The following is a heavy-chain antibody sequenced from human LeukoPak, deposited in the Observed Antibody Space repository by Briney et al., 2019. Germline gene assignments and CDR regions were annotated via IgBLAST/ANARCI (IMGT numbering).Heavy chain of an antibody. Sequence: PGGSLRLSCAASGFTFDDYAMHWVRQAPGKGLEWVSGISWNSGSIGYADSVKGRFTISRDNAKNSLYLQMNSLRAEDTAVYYCARRVRNYFDYWGQGTLVTVSS. CDR1: GFTFDDYA. CDR2: ISWNSGSI. CDR3: ARRVRNYFDY. V-gene: IGHV3-9*01. J-gene: IGHJ4*02. D-gene: IGHD2-2*01.